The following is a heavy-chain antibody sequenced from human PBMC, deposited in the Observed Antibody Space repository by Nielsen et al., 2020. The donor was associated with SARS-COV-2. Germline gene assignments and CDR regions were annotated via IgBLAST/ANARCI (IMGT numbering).Heavy chain of an antibody. CDR1: GCSISNYY. J-gene: IGHJ3*01. CDR2: IHHSGAT. Sequence: SETLSLTCTLSGCSISNYYWSWIRQPPGKGLEWLGFIHHSGATTYNPSLESRVTMSVDTSKNQFSLKLRSVTAADTAVYYCARPPDTWGQGTMVTVSS. V-gene: IGHV4-59*08. CDR3: ARPPDT.